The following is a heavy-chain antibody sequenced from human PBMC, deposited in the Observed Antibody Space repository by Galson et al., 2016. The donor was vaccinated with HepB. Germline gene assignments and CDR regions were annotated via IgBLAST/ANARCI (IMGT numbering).Heavy chain of an antibody. Sequence: SLRLSCAASGFTFNNYDMHWLRQAPGKGLEWVSYITRSGGTTLYADSVKGRFTISRDNAKNSLYLQMNSLRDEDTAVYYCARDVRGSEDYWGQGTLVTVSS. V-gene: IGHV3-48*02. D-gene: IGHD1-26*01. J-gene: IGHJ4*02. CDR3: ARDVRGSEDY. CDR1: GFTFNNYD. CDR2: ITRSGGTT.